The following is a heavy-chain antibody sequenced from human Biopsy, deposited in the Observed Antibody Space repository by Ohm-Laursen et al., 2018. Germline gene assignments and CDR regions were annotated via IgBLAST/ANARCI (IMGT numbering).Heavy chain of an antibody. J-gene: IGHJ3*01. V-gene: IGHV1-69*06. CDR1: GGTFSNSA. D-gene: IGHD1-26*01. CDR3: ARSMLGASTGDDAFDV. CDR2: IIPIFNTA. Sequence: GSSVKVSCKVSGGTFSNSAINWVRQAPGQGLEWMGGIIPIFNTAKDAQNFQGRARMTADKSTNTAYMELTSLRSEDTAVYYCARSMLGASTGDDAFDVWGQGTLVTVSS.